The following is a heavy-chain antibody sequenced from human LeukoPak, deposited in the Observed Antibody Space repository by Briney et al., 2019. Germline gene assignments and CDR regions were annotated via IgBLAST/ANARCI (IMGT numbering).Heavy chain of an antibody. J-gene: IGHJ5*02. V-gene: IGHV6-1*01. CDR2: PYYRSKWYN. Sequence: PSQTLSLTCAISGGSVPSNSAAWNWLRQSPSRALERLGRPYYRSKWYNGYAVSVKSRITINPDTSKNQVPLQMNSVTPEDTAVYYCARDGGITMVRGVNGWFDPWGQGTLVTVSS. D-gene: IGHD3-10*01. CDR1: GGSVPSNSAA. CDR3: ARDGGITMVRGVNGWFDP.